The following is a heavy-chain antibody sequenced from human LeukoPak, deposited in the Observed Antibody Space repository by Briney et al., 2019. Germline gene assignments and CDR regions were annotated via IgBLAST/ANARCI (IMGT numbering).Heavy chain of an antibody. D-gene: IGHD5-18*01. J-gene: IGHJ4*02. CDR1: GFTFSSYT. Sequence: GGSLRVSCAASGFTFSSYTMNWVRQAPGKGLEWVAVILHDGSNKQYADSVKGRFTISRDNSKNTLYLQINSLRAEDTAVYYCATLSGDSHGYDYWGLGTLVTVSS. V-gene: IGHV3-30*03. CDR3: ATLSGDSHGYDY. CDR2: ILHDGSNK.